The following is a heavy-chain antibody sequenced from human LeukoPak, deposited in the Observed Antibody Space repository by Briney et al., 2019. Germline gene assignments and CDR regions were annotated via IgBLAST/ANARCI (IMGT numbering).Heavy chain of an antibody. D-gene: IGHD3-22*01. CDR1: GFTFDDYA. CDR2: ISWDGGST. CDR3: AKDDLGGDHYYDSSGYPDY. J-gene: IGHJ4*02. V-gene: IGHV3-43D*03. Sequence: PGGSLRLSCAASGFTFDDYAMHWVRQAPGKGLEWVSLISWDGGSTYYADSVKGRFTISRDNSKNSLYLQMNSLRAEDTALYYCAKDDLGGDHYYDSSGYPDYWGQGTLVTVSS.